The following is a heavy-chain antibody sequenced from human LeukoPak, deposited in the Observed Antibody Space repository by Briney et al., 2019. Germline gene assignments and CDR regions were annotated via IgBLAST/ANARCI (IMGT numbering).Heavy chain of an antibody. J-gene: IGHJ4*02. CDR1: GFTFSSYG. Sequence: PGGSLRLSCAASGFTFSSYGMHWVRQAPGKGLEWVAVIWYDGSNKYYADSVKGRFTISRDNSKNTRYLQMNRLRAEDTAVYYWAREHDSSGLDYWGQGTLVTVSA. D-gene: IGHD3-22*01. CDR2: IWYDGSNK. V-gene: IGHV3-33*01. CDR3: AREHDSSGLDY.